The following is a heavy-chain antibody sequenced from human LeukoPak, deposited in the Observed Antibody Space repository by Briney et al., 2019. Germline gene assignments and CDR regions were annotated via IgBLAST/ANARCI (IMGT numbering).Heavy chain of an antibody. Sequence: GGSLRLSCVASGFTFSSYAMSWVRQAPGKGLEWVSTISSSGTSTYYADSVKGRFTISRDNSKNTLYLQMNNLRAEDTAVYYSAKAPANYVDTAAGTFDYWGQGTLVTVSS. J-gene: IGHJ4*02. D-gene: IGHD5-18*01. CDR3: AKAPANYVDTAAGTFDY. CDR2: ISSSGTST. CDR1: GFTFSSYA. V-gene: IGHV3-23*01.